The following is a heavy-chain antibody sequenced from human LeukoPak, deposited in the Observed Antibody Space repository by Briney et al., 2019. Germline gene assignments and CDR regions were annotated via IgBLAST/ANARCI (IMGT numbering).Heavy chain of an antibody. J-gene: IGHJ3*02. CDR3: ARVIRGTTIAVAAYDAFDI. CDR2: INAGNGNT. Sequence: ASVKVSCKASGYTFTSYAMHWVRQAPGQRLEWMGWINAGNGNTKYSQKFQGRVTITRDTSASTAYMELSSLRSEDTAVYYCARVIRGTTIAVAAYDAFDIWGQGTMVTVSS. D-gene: IGHD6-19*01. V-gene: IGHV1-3*01. CDR1: GYTFTSYA.